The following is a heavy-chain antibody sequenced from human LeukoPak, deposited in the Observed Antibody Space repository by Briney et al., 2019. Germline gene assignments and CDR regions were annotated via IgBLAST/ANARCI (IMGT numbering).Heavy chain of an antibody. J-gene: IGHJ4*02. D-gene: IGHD2-2*01. CDR2: IKSKTDGGTR. Sequence: PGGSLRLSCAASGFTFSSYSMNWVRQAPGKGLEWVGRIKSKTDGGTRDYAAPVKGRFTISRDDSKNTLYLQMNSLKTEDTAVYYCTTDWSTGYCSSSSCSLTFDYWGQGTLVTVSS. CDR1: GFTFSSYS. V-gene: IGHV3-15*01. CDR3: TTDWSTGYCSSSSCSLTFDY.